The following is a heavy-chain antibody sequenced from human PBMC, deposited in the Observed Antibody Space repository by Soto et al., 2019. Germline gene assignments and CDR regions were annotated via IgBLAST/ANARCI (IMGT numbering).Heavy chain of an antibody. V-gene: IGHV2-5*02. J-gene: IGHJ6*02. CDR3: AHSGGYGMDV. D-gene: IGHD2-15*01. CDR2: IYWDDDK. Sequence: GLDLEWLALIYWDDDKRYSPSLKSRLTITKDTSKNQVVLTMTNMDPVDTATYYCAHSGGYGMDVWGQGTTVTVSS.